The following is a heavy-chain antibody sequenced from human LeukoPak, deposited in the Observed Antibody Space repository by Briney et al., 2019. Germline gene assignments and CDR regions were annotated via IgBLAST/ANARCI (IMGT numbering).Heavy chain of an antibody. V-gene: IGHV4-31*03. Sequence: SETLSLTCTVSGGSISSGGYYWSWIRQHPGQGLEWIGYIYYSERTYYNPSLESRVTMSVDTSKNHFSLKLSSVTAADTAVYYCARGRGSSGYYYLTWGQGTLVTVSS. CDR1: GGSISSGGYY. CDR2: IYYSERT. D-gene: IGHD3-22*01. J-gene: IGHJ5*02. CDR3: ARGRGSSGYYYLT.